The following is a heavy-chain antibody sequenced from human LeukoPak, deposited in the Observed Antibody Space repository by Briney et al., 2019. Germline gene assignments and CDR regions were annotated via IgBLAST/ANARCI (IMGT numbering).Heavy chain of an antibody. D-gene: IGHD3-22*01. CDR3: AKDGSYDYYDSSGYYLA. V-gene: IGHV3-23*01. CDR2: ISGSGGRT. CDR1: GFTFSSYA. Sequence: GGSLRLSCAASGFTFSSYAMSWVRQAPGKGLEWVSSISGSGGRTHYTDSVKGRFTISRDNSKNTLYLQMNSLRAEDTAVYYCAKDGSYDYYDSSGYYLAWGQGTLVTVSS. J-gene: IGHJ4*02.